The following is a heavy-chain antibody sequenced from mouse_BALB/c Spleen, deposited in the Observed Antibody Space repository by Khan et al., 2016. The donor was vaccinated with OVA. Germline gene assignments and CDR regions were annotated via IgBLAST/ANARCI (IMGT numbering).Heavy chain of an antibody. Sequence: VRLQQSGPELVKPGASVKISCKASGYIFTDYTMDWVKQSQGKSLEWIGDINPNNGVTFYNQKFKGKATLTVDKSSSTAFMELRSLTSEDTAVYYCARTGYGSLAYWGQGTTLTVSS. CDR3: ARTGYGSLAY. V-gene: IGHV1-18*01. CDR1: GYIFTDYT. D-gene: IGHD1-1*01. J-gene: IGHJ2*01. CDR2: INPNNGVT.